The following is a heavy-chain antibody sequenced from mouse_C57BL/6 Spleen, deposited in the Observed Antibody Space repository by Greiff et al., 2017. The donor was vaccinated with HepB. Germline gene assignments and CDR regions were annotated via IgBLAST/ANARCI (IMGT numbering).Heavy chain of an antibody. V-gene: IGHV1-7*01. D-gene: IGHD1-1*01. CDR1: GYTFTSYW. CDR2: INPSSGYT. J-gene: IGHJ2*01. CDR3: GGCSTTVVDYYDG. Sequence: QVQLQQSGAELVKPGASVKLSCKASGYTFTSYWMHWVKQRPGQGLEWIGYINPSSGYTKYNQKFKDKATLTADKSSSTAYMQLRSLTYEDSAVCYCGGCSTTVVDYYDGWGQGATLTVSS.